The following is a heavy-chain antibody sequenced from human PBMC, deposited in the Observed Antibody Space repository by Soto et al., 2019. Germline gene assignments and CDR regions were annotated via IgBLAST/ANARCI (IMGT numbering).Heavy chain of an antibody. V-gene: IGHV1-69*08. CDR2: GIPKLGVT. D-gene: IGHD2-15*01. J-gene: IGHJ4*02. CDR3: AREKGYCSDTSRPDFDY. CDR1: GGTLSSYT. Sequence: QVQLVQSGAEVKKPGSSVKVSCKASGGTLSSYTFSWVRQAPGQGLEWMGRGIPKLGVTNYAQKFQGRFTIVVATSTSTAYMELIRLRYDDTAVYYCAREKGYCSDTSRPDFDYWGPGTLVTVST.